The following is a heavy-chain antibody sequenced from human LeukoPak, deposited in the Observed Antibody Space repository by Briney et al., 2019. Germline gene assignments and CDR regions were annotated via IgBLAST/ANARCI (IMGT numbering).Heavy chain of an antibody. Sequence: SETLSLTCAVYGGSFSGYYWSWIRQPPGKGLEWIGEINHSGSTNYNPSLKSRVTISVDTSKNQFSLKLSSVTAADTAVYYCARHQDCGGDCFYYYYYMDVWGKGTTVTISS. CDR2: INHSGST. CDR1: GGSFSGYY. J-gene: IGHJ6*03. CDR3: ARHQDCGGDCFYYYYYMDV. V-gene: IGHV4-34*01. D-gene: IGHD2-21*02.